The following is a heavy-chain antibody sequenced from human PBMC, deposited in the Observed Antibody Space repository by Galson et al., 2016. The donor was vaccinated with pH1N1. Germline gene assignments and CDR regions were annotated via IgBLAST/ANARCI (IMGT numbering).Heavy chain of an antibody. CDR1: GFSFGDYA. Sequence: SLRLSCAASGFSFGDYAMSWVRQAPGKGLEWVGLIRSKDDSGTTEYAASVKGRFTILRDDSKYIAYLQMNSLRTGDTAVYFCTRARYKLLTGYWIDYWGQGTLVTVSS. V-gene: IGHV3-49*04. J-gene: IGHJ4*02. CDR2: IRSKDDSGTT. D-gene: IGHD3-9*01. CDR3: TRARYKLLTGYWIDY.